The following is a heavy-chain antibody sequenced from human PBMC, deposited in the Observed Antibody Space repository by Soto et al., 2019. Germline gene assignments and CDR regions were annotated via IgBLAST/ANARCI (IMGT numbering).Heavy chain of an antibody. V-gene: IGHV4-34*01. D-gene: IGHD3-10*01. CDR3: ARAPLRITMVRGVRPFDY. J-gene: IGHJ4*02. CDR2: INHSGST. CDR1: GGSFSGYY. Sequence: SETLSLTCAVYGGSFSGYYWSWIRQPPGKGLEWIGEINHSGSTNYNPSLKSRVTISVDTSKNQFSLKLSSVTAADTAVYYCARAPLRITMVRGVRPFDYWGQGTLVTVSS.